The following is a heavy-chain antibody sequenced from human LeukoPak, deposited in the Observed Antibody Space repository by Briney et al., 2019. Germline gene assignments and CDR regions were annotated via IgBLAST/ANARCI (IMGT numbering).Heavy chain of an antibody. CDR3: ARENTVTTTFEY. CDR1: GAPLSSTNW. J-gene: IGHJ4*02. Sequence: PSETLSLTCAVSGAPLSSTNWWNWVRQPPGKGLEWLGEIYHSGSTNYNPSLKSRVTMSVDKSKNQFSLKLSSVTAADTAVYFCARENTVTTTFEYWGQGILVTVSS. V-gene: IGHV4-4*02. CDR2: IYHSGST. D-gene: IGHD4-17*01.